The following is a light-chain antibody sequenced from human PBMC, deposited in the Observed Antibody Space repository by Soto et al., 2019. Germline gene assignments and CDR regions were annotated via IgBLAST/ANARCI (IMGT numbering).Light chain of an antibody. CDR1: SSDVGGYKY. CDR3: SSYTSSNSYV. Sequence: QSMLTQPASVSGSPGQSIAISCTGSSSDVGGYKYVSWYQQHPGKAPKLMIYDVSSRPSGVSDRFSGSKSGNTASLTISGLQSEDEADYYCSSYTSSNSYVFGTGTKVTVL. J-gene: IGLJ1*01. CDR2: DVS. V-gene: IGLV2-14*03.